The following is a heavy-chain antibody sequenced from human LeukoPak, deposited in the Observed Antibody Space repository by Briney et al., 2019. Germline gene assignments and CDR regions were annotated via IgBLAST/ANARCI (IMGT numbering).Heavy chain of an antibody. CDR1: GITFRDYA. CDR3: AIRVYDSSAYPMYPIDY. CDR2: ISGSGGTT. Sequence: GGSLRLSCAVSGITFRDYAMTWVRQAPGKGLEWVSVISGSGGTTYYADSVEGRFVMSRDNSKNTLYLQMNSLRTDDSAVYYCAIRVYDSSAYPMYPIDYWGQGTLVTVSA. V-gene: IGHV3-23*01. J-gene: IGHJ4*02. D-gene: IGHD3-22*01.